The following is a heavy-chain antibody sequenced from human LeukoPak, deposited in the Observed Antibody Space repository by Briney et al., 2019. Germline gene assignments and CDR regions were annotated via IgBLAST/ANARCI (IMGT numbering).Heavy chain of an antibody. D-gene: IGHD6-6*01. V-gene: IGHV3-33*01. CDR2: IWYDGSNK. CDR3: ARVHFSSSPYFDY. CDR1: GFTFSYYG. Sequence: RRSLRLSCAASGFTFSYYGMHWVRQAPGKGLEWVAVIWYDGSNKYYADSVKGRFTISRDNSKNTLYLQMNSLRAEDTAVYYCARVHFSSSPYFDYWGQGTLVTVSS. J-gene: IGHJ4*02.